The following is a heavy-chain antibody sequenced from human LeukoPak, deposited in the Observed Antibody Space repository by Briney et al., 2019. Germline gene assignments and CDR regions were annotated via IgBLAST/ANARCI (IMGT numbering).Heavy chain of an antibody. J-gene: IGHJ4*02. CDR1: GFTFSSYA. D-gene: IGHD5-12*01. CDR3: AKMVTRDIVEDY. Sequence: PGGSLRLSCAASGFTFSSYAMSWVRQAPGKGLEWVSAISGSGGSTYHADSVKGRFTISRDNSKNTLYLQMNSLRAEDTAVYYCAKMVTRDIVEDYWGQGTLVTVSS. CDR2: ISGSGGST. V-gene: IGHV3-23*01.